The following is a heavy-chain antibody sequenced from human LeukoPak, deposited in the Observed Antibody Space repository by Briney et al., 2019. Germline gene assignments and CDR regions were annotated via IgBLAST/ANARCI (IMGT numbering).Heavy chain of an antibody. V-gene: IGHV1-2*02. CDR3: ARAKQDRWGAFDI. CDR1: GYTFTGYY. D-gene: IGHD4-23*01. J-gene: IGHJ3*02. CDR2: INPNSGGT. Sequence: EASVKVSCKASGYTFTGYYMHWVRQAPGQGLEWMGWINPNSGGTNYAQKFQGRVTMTRDTSISTAYMELSRLRSDDTAVYYCARAKQDRWGAFDIWGQGTMVTVSS.